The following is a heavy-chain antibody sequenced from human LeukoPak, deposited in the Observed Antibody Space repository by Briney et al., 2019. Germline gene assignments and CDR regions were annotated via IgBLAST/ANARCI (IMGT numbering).Heavy chain of an antibody. Sequence: GRSLRLFCAASGFTFSSYAMHWVRQAPGKGLEWVAVISYDGSNKYYADSVKGRFTISRDNSKNTLYLQMNSLRAEDTAVYYCAKDGVVAATHPWGHFDYWGQGTLVTVSS. CDR2: ISYDGSNK. V-gene: IGHV3-30*04. CDR3: AKDGVVAATHPWGHFDY. CDR1: GFTFSSYA. J-gene: IGHJ4*02. D-gene: IGHD2-15*01.